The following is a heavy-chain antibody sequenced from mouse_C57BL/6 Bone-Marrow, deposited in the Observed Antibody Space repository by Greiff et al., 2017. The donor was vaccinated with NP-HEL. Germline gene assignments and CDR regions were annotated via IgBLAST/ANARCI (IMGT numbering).Heavy chain of an antibody. D-gene: IGHD2-1*01. J-gene: IGHJ2*01. Sequence: QVQLQQPGAELVKPGASVKMSCKASGYTFTSYWITWVKQRPGQGLEWIGDIYPGSGSTNYNEKFKSKATLTIDKSSSTAYMQLSSLTSEDSAVYYCAREGKNGNYDFDYWGQGTTLTVSS. CDR1: GYTFTSYW. CDR2: IYPGSGST. CDR3: AREGKNGNYDFDY. V-gene: IGHV1-55*01.